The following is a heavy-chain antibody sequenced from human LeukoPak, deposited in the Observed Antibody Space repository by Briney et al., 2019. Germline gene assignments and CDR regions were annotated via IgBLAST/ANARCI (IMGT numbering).Heavy chain of an antibody. J-gene: IGHJ3*01. CDR3: ARESSSSSRPFDV. Sequence: TSETLSLTCTVSGDSMDTYYWNWIRQPAGKGLEWIGHIFTSGPTGSTNYNPSLKSRVIMSIDTSMNQFSLRLRSVTAADTAMYYCARESSSSSRPFDVWGQGTMVTVSS. CDR1: GDSMDTYY. CDR2: IFTSGPTGST. D-gene: IGHD2-2*01. V-gene: IGHV4-4*07.